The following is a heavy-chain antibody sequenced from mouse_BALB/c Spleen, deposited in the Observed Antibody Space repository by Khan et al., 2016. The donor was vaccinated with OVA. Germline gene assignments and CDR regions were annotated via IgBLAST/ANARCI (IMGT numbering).Heavy chain of an antibody. J-gene: IGHJ3*01. CDR2: IDPFSGGS. V-gene: IGHV1-31*01. CDR3: TRHGYVAWFTY. Sequence: VQLQQSGPELMKPGASVKISCKASGYSFTSYYIHWMIQSDGNSLEWIGYIDPFSGGSTYNQKFKDKATLTVDKSSSTAYLHLSNLTSEDSAVYYCTRHGYVAWFTYWGQGTLVTVSA. CDR1: GYSFTSYY. D-gene: IGHD2-2*01.